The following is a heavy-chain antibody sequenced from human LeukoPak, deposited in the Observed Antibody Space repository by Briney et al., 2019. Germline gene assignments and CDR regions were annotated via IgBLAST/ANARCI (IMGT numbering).Heavy chain of an antibody. J-gene: IGHJ3*02. CDR1: GFTFSKNW. Sequence: GGSLRLSCAASGFTFSKNWLHWVRQAPGKGLVWVSAISGSGGSTYYADSVKGRFTISRDNSKNTLYLQMNSLRAEDTAVYYCAKDRGWDIVVVPAARRLGAFDIWGQGTMVTVSS. V-gene: IGHV3-23*01. CDR2: ISGSGGST. CDR3: AKDRGWDIVVVPAARRLGAFDI. D-gene: IGHD2-2*01.